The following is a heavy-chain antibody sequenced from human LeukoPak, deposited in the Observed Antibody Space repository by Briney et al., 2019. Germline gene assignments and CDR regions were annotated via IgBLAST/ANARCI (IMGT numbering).Heavy chain of an antibody. CDR1: GYTFTSYY. J-gene: IGHJ4*02. Sequence: GASVKVSCKTSGYTFTSYYMHWVRQAPGQGLEWMEIINPSGGSTSYAQKFQGRVTMTRDTPTSTVYMELSSLRSEDTAVYYCASFQQPTGRDYWGQGTLVTVSS. D-gene: IGHD1-1*01. V-gene: IGHV1-46*01. CDR3: ASFQQPTGRDY. CDR2: INPSGGST.